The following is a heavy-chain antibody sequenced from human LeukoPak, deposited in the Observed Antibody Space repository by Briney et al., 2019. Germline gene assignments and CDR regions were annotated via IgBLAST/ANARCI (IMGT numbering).Heavy chain of an antibody. Sequence: GGSLRLSCAASGFTFSAYSMNWVRQAPGKGLEWISYIGISSGNTKYEDSVKGRFTISGDKAKNSLYLQMNSLRVEDTAVYYCARDYKYAFDNWGQGTLVTVSS. CDR2: IGISSGNT. V-gene: IGHV3-48*01. CDR1: GFTFSAYS. J-gene: IGHJ4*02. CDR3: ARDYKYAFDN. D-gene: IGHD5-24*01.